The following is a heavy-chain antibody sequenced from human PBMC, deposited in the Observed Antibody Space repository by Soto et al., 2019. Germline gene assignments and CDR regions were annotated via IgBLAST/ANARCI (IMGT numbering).Heavy chain of an antibody. J-gene: IGHJ4*02. D-gene: IGHD3-22*01. CDR3: VRATYFSDSSGYTRCLDY. V-gene: IGHV3-72*01. CDR2: PRDKPQGYST. CDR1: GFSLIDHY. Sequence: PGGSLILYCAGSGFSLIDHYIDLFGHSPVNGLEWVGRPRDKPQGYSTAYAASAKGRFTTSRDDSKNSAYLQMNSLKTEDSAVYYFVRATYFSDSSGYTRCLDYWGQGTLVTVSS.